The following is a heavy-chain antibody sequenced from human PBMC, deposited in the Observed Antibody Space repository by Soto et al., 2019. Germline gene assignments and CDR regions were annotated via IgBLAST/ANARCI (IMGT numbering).Heavy chain of an antibody. D-gene: IGHD3-9*01. Sequence: QVQLVQSGAEVKKPGSSVKVSCKASGGTFSSYTISWVRQAPGQGLEWKGRIIPILGIANYAQKFQGRVTITADKSTSTAYMELSSLRSEDTAVYYCASGLTLVGAFDIWGQGTMVTVSS. CDR3: ASGLTLVGAFDI. CDR1: GGTFSSYT. CDR2: IIPILGIA. V-gene: IGHV1-69*02. J-gene: IGHJ3*02.